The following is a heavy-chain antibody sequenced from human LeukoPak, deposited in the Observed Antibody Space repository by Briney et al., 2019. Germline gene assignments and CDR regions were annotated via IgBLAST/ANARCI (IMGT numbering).Heavy chain of an antibody. D-gene: IGHD2-15*01. V-gene: IGHV1-18*01. CDR2: ISAYNGDT. J-gene: IGHJ3*02. Sequence: ASVKVSCKASGYTFTSYGISWVRQAPGQGLEWMGWISAYNGDTNYAQKLQGRVTMTTDTSTSTAYMELRSLRSDDTAVYYCARDAGGRYCSGGSCYDAFDIWGQGTMVTVSS. CDR3: ARDAGGRYCSGGSCYDAFDI. CDR1: GYTFTSYG.